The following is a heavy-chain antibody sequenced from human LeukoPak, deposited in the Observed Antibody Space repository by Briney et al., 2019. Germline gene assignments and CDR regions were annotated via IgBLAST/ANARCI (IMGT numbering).Heavy chain of an antibody. CDR1: GFIFSNYG. CDR2: ISSDGDNT. Sequence: GGSLRLSCSASGFIFSNYGMYWVRQAPGKGLEFVSAISSDGDNTFYADSVKGRFTISTDHSKNTLYLQMNSLRAEDTALYYCARSQKFRDIVATTIYYYYGMDVWGQGTTVTVSS. V-gene: IGHV3-64*04. D-gene: IGHD5-12*01. CDR3: ARSQKFRDIVATTIYYYYGMDV. J-gene: IGHJ6*02.